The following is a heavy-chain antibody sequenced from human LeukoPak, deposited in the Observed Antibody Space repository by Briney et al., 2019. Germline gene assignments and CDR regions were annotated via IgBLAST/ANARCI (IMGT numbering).Heavy chain of an antibody. CDR2: SWFAGDTK. CDR1: GFTFTSYG. D-gene: IGHD1-26*01. J-gene: IGHJ4*02. Sequence: GGSLRLSCVASGFTFTSYGMHWVRQAPGKGLEWVAVSWFAGDTKYYADSVKGRFTISRDNSKNTLYLQMNSLRAEDTAVYYCAKDRSGSYSQGLDYWGQGTLVTVSS. CDR3: AKDRSGSYSQGLDY. V-gene: IGHV3-30*02.